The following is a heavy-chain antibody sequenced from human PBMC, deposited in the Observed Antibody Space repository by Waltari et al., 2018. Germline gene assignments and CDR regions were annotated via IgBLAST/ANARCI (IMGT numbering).Heavy chain of an antibody. V-gene: IGHV3-64*07. Sequence: EVQMVESGGGLVQPGGSLGLSCAASGFTFSVFSMHWVRQAPGKGLEYVSAFSRDGVTTYYADSVKGRFTISRDNSKNTLYLQMGSLRADDTAVYYCERIDGSGWYGSWGQGILLTVSA. CDR2: FSRDGVTT. CDR1: GFTFSVFS. CDR3: ERIDGSGWYGS. D-gene: IGHD6-19*01. J-gene: IGHJ4*01.